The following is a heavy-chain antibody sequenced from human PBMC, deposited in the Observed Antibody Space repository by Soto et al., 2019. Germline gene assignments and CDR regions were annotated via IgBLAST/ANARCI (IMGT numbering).Heavy chain of an antibody. J-gene: IGHJ5*02. D-gene: IGHD3-10*01. V-gene: IGHV4-59*02. CDR2: IYYTGST. Sequence: QVQLQESGPGLVRPSETLSLTCTVSGGSVSSLYWSWIRQPPGKGLEWIGYIYYTGSTYYNPALESRVSMSLDTSRNQLLLRLSSVTAADTAVYYCARESAGSGNNNRFDPWGKGSLVTVSS. CDR3: ARESAGSGNNNRFDP. CDR1: GGSVSSLY.